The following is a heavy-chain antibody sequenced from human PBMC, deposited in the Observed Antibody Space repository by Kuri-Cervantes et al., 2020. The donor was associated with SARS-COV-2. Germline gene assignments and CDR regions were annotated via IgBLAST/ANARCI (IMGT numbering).Heavy chain of an antibody. V-gene: IGHV4-34*01. J-gene: IGHJ4*02. CDR2: INHSGST. D-gene: IGHD2/OR15-2a*01. CDR1: GGSFSGYY. Sequence: SETLSLTCAVYGGSFSGYYWSWIRQPPGKGLEWIGEINHSGSTNYNPSLKSRVTISVDTSKNQFSLKLSSVTAADTAVYYCARGRLVTTFYRTSYFDYWGQGTLVTVSS. CDR3: ARGRLVTTFYRTSYFDY.